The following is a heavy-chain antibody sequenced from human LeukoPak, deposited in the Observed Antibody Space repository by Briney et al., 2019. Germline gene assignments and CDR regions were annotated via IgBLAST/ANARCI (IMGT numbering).Heavy chain of an antibody. V-gene: IGHV3-30*02. CDR3: AKDSRVLWFGELCDY. CDR2: IRYDGSNK. J-gene: IGHJ4*02. CDR1: GFTFSSYG. Sequence: GGSLRLSCAASGFTFSSYGMHWVRQAPGKGLEWEAFIRYDGSNKYYADSVKGRFTISRDNSKNTLYLQMNSLRAEDTAVYYCAKDSRVLWFGELCDYWGQGTLVTVSS. D-gene: IGHD3-10*01.